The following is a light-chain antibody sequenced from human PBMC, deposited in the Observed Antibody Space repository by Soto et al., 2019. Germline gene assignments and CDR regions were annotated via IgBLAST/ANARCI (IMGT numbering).Light chain of an antibody. CDR2: SNK. Sequence: QLVLTQPPSASGTPGQRVTIACSGSSSNIGSNTVNWYQQLPGTAPKLLIYSNKQRPSGVPDRFSGSKSGTSDSLAISGLQSEDEADYYCEAWDDSLNGVVFGGGTKLTVL. V-gene: IGLV1-44*01. CDR3: EAWDDSLNGVV. CDR1: SSNIGSNT. J-gene: IGLJ2*01.